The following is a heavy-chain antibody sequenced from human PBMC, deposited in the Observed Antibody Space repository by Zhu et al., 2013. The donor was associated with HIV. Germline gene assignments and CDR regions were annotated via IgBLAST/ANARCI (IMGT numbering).Heavy chain of an antibody. CDR3: AREVYYYDSSGYYPFDY. CDR2: IIPIFGTA. J-gene: IGHJ4*02. Sequence: QVQLVQSGAEVKKPGSSVKVSCKASGGTFSSYAISWVRQAPGQGLEWMGGIIPIFGTANYAQKFQGRVTITADESTSTAYMELSSLRSEDTAVYYCAREVYYYDSSGYYPFDYWGQGTLVTVSS. D-gene: IGHD3-22*01. V-gene: IGHV1-69*01. CDR1: GGTFSSYA.